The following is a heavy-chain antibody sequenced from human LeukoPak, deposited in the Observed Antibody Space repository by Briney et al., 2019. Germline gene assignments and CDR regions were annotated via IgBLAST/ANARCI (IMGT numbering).Heavy chain of an antibody. CDR1: GGTFSSYA. D-gene: IGHD3-22*01. Sequence: ASVKVSCKASGGTFSSYAISWVRQAPGQGPEWMGWVNPNSGNTGYAQKFQGRVTMTMDPSISTAYMDLNSMRLEDTAVYYCARRSDDYDSSAYYHWGQGTLVTVSS. CDR2: VNPNSGNT. J-gene: IGHJ5*02. CDR3: ARRSDDYDSSAYYH. V-gene: IGHV1-8*02.